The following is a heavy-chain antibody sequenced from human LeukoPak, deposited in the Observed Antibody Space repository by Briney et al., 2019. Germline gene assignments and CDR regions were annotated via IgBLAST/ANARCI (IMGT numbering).Heavy chain of an antibody. CDR1: GGSITHSY. V-gene: IGHV4-59*01. CDR2: INYSGST. Sequence: SETLSLTCTVSGGSITHSYWNWIRQSPGKGLEGIGYINYSGSTNYNPSLKSRVTISVDTSKNQFSLKLSSVTAADTAVYFCARDPLSTNDFDIWGQGTMVTVSS. D-gene: IGHD1-1*01. CDR3: ARDPLSTNDFDI. J-gene: IGHJ3*02.